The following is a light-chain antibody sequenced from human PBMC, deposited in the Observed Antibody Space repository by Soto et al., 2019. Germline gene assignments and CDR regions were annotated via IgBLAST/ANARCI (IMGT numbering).Light chain of an antibody. CDR3: QQLVSYPLT. CDR1: QDISTY. Sequence: DIQLTQSPSFLSASVGDRVTLTCRASQDISTYLAWYQQKPGKAPNLLIYVASTLQDGVPSRFSGTGSGTEFTLTITNLQPADFATYYCQQLVSYPLTFGGGTEVEIK. V-gene: IGKV1-9*01. J-gene: IGKJ4*01. CDR2: VAS.